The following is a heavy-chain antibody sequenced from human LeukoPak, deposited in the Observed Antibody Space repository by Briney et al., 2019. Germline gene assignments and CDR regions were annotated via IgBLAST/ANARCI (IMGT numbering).Heavy chain of an antibody. V-gene: IGHV3-30*18. D-gene: IGHD3-10*01. J-gene: IGHJ4*02. CDR2: ISYDGSNK. CDR3: AKDRENIWFGELSGEFDY. CDR1: GFTFSSYG. Sequence: GGPLRLSCAASGFTFSSYGMHWVRQAPGKGLEWVAVISYDGSNKYYADSVKGRFTISRDNSKNTLYLQMNSLRAEDTAVYYCAKDRENIWFGELSGEFDYWGQGTLVTVSS.